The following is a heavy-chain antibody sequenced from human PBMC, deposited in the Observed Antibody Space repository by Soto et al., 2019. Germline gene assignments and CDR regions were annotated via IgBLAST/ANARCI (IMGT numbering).Heavy chain of an antibody. J-gene: IGHJ4*02. D-gene: IGHD2-8*01. CDR2: INAGSGNT. Sequence: QVQLVQSGTEVREPGASVKVSCKASGYTFINYGIYWVRQAPGQRLEWMGWINAGSGNTEYSEKFQGRVTFTRDTSASTAYMELSSLRSEDTAIYYCASCPSNTEVCHYLDFWGQGTLVTVSS. CDR1: GYTFINYG. CDR3: ASCPSNTEVCHYLDF. V-gene: IGHV1-3*01.